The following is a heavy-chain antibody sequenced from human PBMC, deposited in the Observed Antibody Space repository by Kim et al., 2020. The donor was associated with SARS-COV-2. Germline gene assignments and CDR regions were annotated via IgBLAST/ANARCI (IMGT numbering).Heavy chain of an antibody. CDR2: ISSNGGST. CDR3: VKANHYDFWSGYRFGYFQH. D-gene: IGHD3-3*01. CDR1: GFTFSSYA. V-gene: IGHV3-64D*09. J-gene: IGHJ1*01. Sequence: GGSLRLSCSASGFTFSSYAMHWVRQAPGKGLEYVSAISSNGGSTYYADSVKGRFTISRDNSKNTLYLQMSSLRAEDTAVYYCVKANHYDFWSGYRFGYFQHWGQGTLVTVSS.